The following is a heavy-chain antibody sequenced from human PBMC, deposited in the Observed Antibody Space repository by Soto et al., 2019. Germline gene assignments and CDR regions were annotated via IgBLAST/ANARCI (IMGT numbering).Heavy chain of an antibody. Sequence: GGSLRLSCAASGFTFSSYWMHWVRQAPGKGLVWVSRINSDGSDTSYADSVKGRFTISRDNAKNTLYLQMNSLRAEDTAVYYCARVDSSGWYEGNYYFDYWGQGTLVTVSS. CDR3: ARVDSSGWYEGNYYFDY. V-gene: IGHV3-74*01. CDR2: INSDGSDT. CDR1: GFTFSSYW. D-gene: IGHD6-19*01. J-gene: IGHJ4*02.